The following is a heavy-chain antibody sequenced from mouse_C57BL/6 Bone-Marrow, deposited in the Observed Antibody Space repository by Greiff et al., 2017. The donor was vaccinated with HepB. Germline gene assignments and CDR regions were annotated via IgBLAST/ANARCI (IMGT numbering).Heavy chain of an antibody. D-gene: IGHD4-1*02. CDR2: ISSGGDYI. V-gene: IGHV5-9-1*02. CDR3: TRDDNWDDFDY. CDR1: GFTFSSYA. Sequence: EVMLVESGEGLVKPGGSLKLSCAASGFTFSSYAMSWVRQTPEKRLEWVAYISSGGDYIYYADTVKGRFTISRDNARNTLYLQMSSLKSEDTAMYYCTRDDNWDDFDYWGQGTTLTVSS. J-gene: IGHJ2*01.